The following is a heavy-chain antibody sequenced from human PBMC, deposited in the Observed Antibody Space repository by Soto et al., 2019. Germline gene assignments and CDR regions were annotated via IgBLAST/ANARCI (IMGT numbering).Heavy chain of an antibody. J-gene: IGHJ6*02. D-gene: IGHD2-2*01. Sequence: SETLSLTCAVYGGSFSGYYWSWIRQPPGKGLEWIGEINHSGSTNYNPSLKSRVTISVDTSKNQFSLKLSSVTAADTAVYYCARENCSSTSYAYYGMDVWGQGTTVTVSS. CDR1: GGSFSGYY. CDR2: INHSGST. CDR3: ARENCSSTSYAYYGMDV. V-gene: IGHV4-34*01.